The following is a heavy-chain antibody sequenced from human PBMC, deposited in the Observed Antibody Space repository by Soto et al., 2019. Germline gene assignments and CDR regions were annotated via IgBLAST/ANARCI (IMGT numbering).Heavy chain of an antibody. J-gene: IGHJ6*03. CDR1: GGSISRYY. V-gene: IGHV4-59*01. Sequence: QVQLQESGPGLVKPSETLSFTCTVSGGSISRYYWSWIRQPPGKGLEWIGYIYYNGSTNYNPSLKRRVSISVATSKNQCSLKLSSVTAADTAVYYSALDRAYCSGASFSAGSNYSYYMDVWGKGTTVTFSS. CDR3: ALDRAYCSGASFSAGSNYSYYMDV. CDR2: IYYNGST. D-gene: IGHD2-2*01.